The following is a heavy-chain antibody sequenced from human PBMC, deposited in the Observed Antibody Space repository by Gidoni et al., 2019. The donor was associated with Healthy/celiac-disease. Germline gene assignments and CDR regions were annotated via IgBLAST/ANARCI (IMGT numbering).Heavy chain of an antibody. V-gene: IGHV3-53*02. CDR1: GFTVSSNY. CDR3: ARSSWFGVFDY. CDR2: IYSGGST. D-gene: IGHD3-10*01. J-gene: IGHJ4*02. Sequence: EVQLVETGGGLIKPGGSLRLPGAASGFTVSSNYMSWVRQAPGKGLEWVSVIYSGGSTYYADSVKGRFTISRDNSKNTLYLQMNSLRAEDTAVYYCARSSWFGVFDYWGQGTLVTVSS.